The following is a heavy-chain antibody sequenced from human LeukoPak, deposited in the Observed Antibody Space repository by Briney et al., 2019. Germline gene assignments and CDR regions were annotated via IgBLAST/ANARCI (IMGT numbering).Heavy chain of an antibody. D-gene: IGHD2-2*01. CDR2: ISWNSGSI. V-gene: IGHV3-9*01. Sequence: GRSLRLSCAASGFTFDDYAMHWVRQAPGKGLEWVSGISWNSGSIGYADSVKGRFTISRDNSKNTLYLQMNSLRAEDTAVYYCAKGVVPAARSWFDPWGQGTLVTVSS. CDR1: GFTFDDYA. J-gene: IGHJ5*02. CDR3: AKGVVPAARSWFDP.